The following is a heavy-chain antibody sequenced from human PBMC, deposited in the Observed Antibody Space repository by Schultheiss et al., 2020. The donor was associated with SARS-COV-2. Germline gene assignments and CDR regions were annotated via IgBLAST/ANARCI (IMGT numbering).Heavy chain of an antibody. V-gene: IGHV1-2*02. CDR1: GFTFSDYY. CDR3: ARGAYYGSGFPGFDP. J-gene: IGHJ5*02. D-gene: IGHD3-10*01. CDR2: INPNSGGT. Sequence: ASVKVSCKASGFTFSDYYMHWVRQAPGQGLEWMGWINPNSGGTNYAQKFQGRVTMTRDTSISTAYMELSRLRSDDTAVYYCARGAYYGSGFPGFDPWGQGTLVTVSS.